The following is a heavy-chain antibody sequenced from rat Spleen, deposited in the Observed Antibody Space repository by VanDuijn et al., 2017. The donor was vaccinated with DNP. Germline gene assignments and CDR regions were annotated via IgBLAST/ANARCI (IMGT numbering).Heavy chain of an antibody. CDR2: ISTGGGDT. Sequence: EVQLVESGGGLVQPGRSLKLSCAASGFTFSDYYMAWVRQAPTKGLEWVAYISTGGGDTYYRDSVKGRFTISRDNAKNSLYLQMDSLRSEDTATYYCARDRLGGNALDAWGQGTSVTVSS. CDR3: ARDRLGGNALDA. V-gene: IGHV5-25*01. CDR1: GFTFSDYY. D-gene: IGHD5-1*01. J-gene: IGHJ4*01.